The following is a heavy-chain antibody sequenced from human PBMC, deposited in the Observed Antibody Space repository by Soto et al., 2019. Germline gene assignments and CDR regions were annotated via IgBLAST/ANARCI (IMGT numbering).Heavy chain of an antibody. J-gene: IGHJ4*01. V-gene: IGHV4-31*03. CDR3: ARLRVGAYSPTAV. D-gene: IGHD1-26*01. CDR2: IYYNGET. CDR1: GDSTVYGSSISTGGYY. Sequence: QVQLQESGPGVVKASQTLSLTCTVTGDSTVYGSSISTGGYYWGWTRQHPGRGLEWIGYIYYNGETFYNPSLKSRITMSSDKSKHQFSLRMTSVTARDTAVYYSARLRVGAYSPTAVWGHGRPVTVS.